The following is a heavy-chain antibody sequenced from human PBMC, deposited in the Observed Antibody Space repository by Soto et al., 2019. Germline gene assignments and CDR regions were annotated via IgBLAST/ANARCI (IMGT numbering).Heavy chain of an antibody. CDR1: GFSFSSYW. J-gene: IGHJ2*01. Sequence: GGSLRLSCAASGFSFSSYWMYWVRQAPGKGLVWVSRINSDGSSTSYADSVKGRFTISRDNAKNTVYLQMNSLRADDTAVYYCARDGTSGSYYWDFDLWGRGTLVTVSS. CDR2: INSDGSST. D-gene: IGHD1-26*01. CDR3: ARDGTSGSYYWDFDL. V-gene: IGHV3-74*01.